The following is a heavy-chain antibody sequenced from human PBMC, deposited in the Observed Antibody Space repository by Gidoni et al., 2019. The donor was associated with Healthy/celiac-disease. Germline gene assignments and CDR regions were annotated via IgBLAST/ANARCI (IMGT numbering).Heavy chain of an antibody. V-gene: IGHV3-21*01. CDR1: GSTFSRYS. CDR2: ISSSSSYI. D-gene: IGHD1-26*01. CDR3: AGEGATGYFDY. Sequence: EVQLVESGGGLVKPGGSLRLSCEASGSTFSRYSMNWVGQAPGKGLAWVSSISSSSSYIYYADSVKGRFTISRDNAKNSLYLQMNSLRAEDTAVYYCAGEGATGYFDYWGQGTLVTVSS. J-gene: IGHJ4*02.